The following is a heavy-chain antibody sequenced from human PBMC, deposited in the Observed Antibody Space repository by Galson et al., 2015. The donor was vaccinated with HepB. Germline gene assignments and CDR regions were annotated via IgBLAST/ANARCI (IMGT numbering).Heavy chain of an antibody. CDR1: GFTFSSYA. Sequence: SLRLSCAASGFTFSSYAMSWVRQAPGKGLEWVSAISGSGGSTYYADSVKGRFTISRDNSKNTLYLQMNSLRAEDTAVYYCAKGFSLLLWFGEAFDYWGQGTLVTVSS. CDR2: ISGSGGST. J-gene: IGHJ4*02. D-gene: IGHD3-10*01. CDR3: AKGFSLLLWFGEAFDY. V-gene: IGHV3-23*01.